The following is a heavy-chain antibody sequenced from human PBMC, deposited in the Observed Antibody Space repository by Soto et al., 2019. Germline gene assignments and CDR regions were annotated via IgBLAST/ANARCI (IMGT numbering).Heavy chain of an antibody. V-gene: IGHV3-23*01. J-gene: IGHJ4*02. Sequence: GGSLRLSCAASGFAFGSHPMSWVRQAPEKGLEWVAGISDSGSLTYNADSVRGRFTISRDNSKNTLYLQMSGLRVEDTAVYYCAKDRYCSATSCQDFGSWGQGTLVTVSS. CDR1: GFAFGSHP. D-gene: IGHD2-2*01. CDR3: AKDRYCSATSCQDFGS. CDR2: ISDSGSLT.